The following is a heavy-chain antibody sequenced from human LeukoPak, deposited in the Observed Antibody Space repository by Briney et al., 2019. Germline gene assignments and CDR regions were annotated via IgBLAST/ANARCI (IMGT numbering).Heavy chain of an antibody. V-gene: IGHV4-34*01. CDR3: AREGVEDISYYMDV. J-gene: IGHJ6*03. CDR1: GGSFSGYY. CDR2: INHSGST. Sequence: SETLSLTCAVYGGSFSGYYWSWIRQPPGKGLEWIGEINHSGSTNYNPSLKSRVTISVDTSKNQFSLKLSSVTAADTAVYYCAREGVEDISYYMDVWGKGTTVTVSS. D-gene: IGHD2-15*01.